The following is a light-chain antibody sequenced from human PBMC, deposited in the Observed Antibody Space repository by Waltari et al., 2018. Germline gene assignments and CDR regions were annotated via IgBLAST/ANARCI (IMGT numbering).Light chain of an antibody. CDR1: QTVHSN. V-gene: IGKV3-15*01. CDR2: GAS. Sequence: EILMTQSPATLSVSPGERATLSCRASQTVHSNLAWYQHKPGQAPRLLSDGASTRATGIPDRFSGDGYETEVTLSISSLQSEDAAVYYCQQYYKWPWTFGQGTNVEIK. J-gene: IGKJ1*01. CDR3: QQYYKWPWT.